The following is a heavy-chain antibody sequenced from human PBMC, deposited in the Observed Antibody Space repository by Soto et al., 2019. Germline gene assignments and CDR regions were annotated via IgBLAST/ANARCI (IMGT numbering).Heavy chain of an antibody. CDR3: AAWKTMIVVDNWFDP. V-gene: IGHV1-58*01. CDR2: IVVGSGNT. J-gene: IGHJ5*02. Sequence: ASVKVSCKASGFTFTSSAVQWVRQARGQRLEWIGWIVVGSGNTNYAQKFQERVTITRDMSTSTAYMELSSLRSEDTAVYYCAAWKTMIVVDNWFDPWGQGTLLTVSS. CDR1: GFTFTSSA. D-gene: IGHD3-22*01.